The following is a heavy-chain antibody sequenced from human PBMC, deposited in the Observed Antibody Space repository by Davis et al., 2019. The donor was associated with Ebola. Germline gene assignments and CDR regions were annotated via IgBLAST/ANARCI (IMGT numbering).Heavy chain of an antibody. CDR2: IWYDGSNK. Sequence: PGGSLRLSCAASGFTFSSYGMHWVRQAPGKGLEWVAVIWYDGSNKYYADSVKGRFTISRDNSKNTLYLQMNSLRAEDTAVYYCARDRSSGYCQYYFDYWGQGTLVTVSS. V-gene: IGHV3-33*01. CDR3: ARDRSSGYCQYYFDY. J-gene: IGHJ4*02. CDR1: GFTFSSYG. D-gene: IGHD3-22*01.